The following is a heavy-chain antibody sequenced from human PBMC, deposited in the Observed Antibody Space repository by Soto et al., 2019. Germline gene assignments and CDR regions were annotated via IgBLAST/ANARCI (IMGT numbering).Heavy chain of an antibody. D-gene: IGHD3-22*01. Sequence: ASVKVSCKASGYTFTGYYMHWVRQAPGQGLEWMGWINPNSGGTNYAQKFQGRVTMTRDTSISTAYMELSRLRSDDTAVYYCARDHRPTDYYDSSGFPNWFDPWGQGTLVTVSS. J-gene: IGHJ5*02. CDR3: ARDHRPTDYYDSSGFPNWFDP. CDR2: INPNSGGT. V-gene: IGHV1-2*02. CDR1: GYTFTGYY.